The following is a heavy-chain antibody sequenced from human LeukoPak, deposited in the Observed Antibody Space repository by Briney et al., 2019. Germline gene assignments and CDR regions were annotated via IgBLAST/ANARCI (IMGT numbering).Heavy chain of an antibody. CDR3: ARASGTSGWYPAFDY. CDR2: ITPSSAYI. D-gene: IGHD6-19*01. J-gene: IGHJ4*02. V-gene: IGHV3-21*01. Sequence: GGSLRLSCAASGFTFSSYSMNWVRQAPGMGLGWVSSITPSSAYIYYADSVKGRFSISRDNANNSLSLQMNSLRAEDTAVYYCARASGTSGWYPAFDYWGQGVLVTVSS. CDR1: GFTFSSYS.